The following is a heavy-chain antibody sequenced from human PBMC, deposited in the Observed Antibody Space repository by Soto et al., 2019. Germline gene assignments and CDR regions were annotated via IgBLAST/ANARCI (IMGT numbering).Heavy chain of an antibody. CDR1: GGSISSGGYY. Sequence: SETLSLTCTVSGGSISSGGYYWSWIRQHPGKGLEWIGYIYYSGSTYYNPSLKSRVTISVDTSKNQFSLKLSSVTAADTAVYYCARDLSESGMGIAPYYYYYGMDVWGQGTTVTVS. J-gene: IGHJ6*02. CDR3: ARDLSESGMGIAPYYYYYGMDV. V-gene: IGHV4-31*03. CDR2: IYYSGST. D-gene: IGHD6-13*01.